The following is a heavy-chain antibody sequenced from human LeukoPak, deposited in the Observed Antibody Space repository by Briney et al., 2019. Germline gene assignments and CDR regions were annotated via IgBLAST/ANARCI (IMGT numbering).Heavy chain of an antibody. J-gene: IGHJ6*03. V-gene: IGHV1-2*02. CDR2: INPNSGGT. Sequence: ASVKVSCKASGYTFTGYYMHWVRQAPGQGLEWMGWINPNSGGTNYAQKLQGRVTMTRDTSISTAYMELSRLRSDDTAVYYCARGFMGYYYYMDVWGKGTTVTVSS. CDR1: GYTFTGYY. CDR3: ARGFMGYYYYMDV. D-gene: IGHD3-10*01.